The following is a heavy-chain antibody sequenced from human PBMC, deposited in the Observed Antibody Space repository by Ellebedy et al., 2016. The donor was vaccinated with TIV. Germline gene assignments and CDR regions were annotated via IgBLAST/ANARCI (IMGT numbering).Heavy chain of an antibody. J-gene: IGHJ2*01. Sequence: SETLSLTXTVSGGSVSSGSYYWSWIRQPPGKGLEWIGYIYYSGSTNYNPSLKSRVTMSVDTSKNQFSLKLSSVTAADTAVYYCARDLRYSSSSWYFDLWGRGTLVTVSS. CDR1: GGSVSSGSYY. D-gene: IGHD6-6*01. V-gene: IGHV4-61*01. CDR3: ARDLRYSSSSWYFDL. CDR2: IYYSGST.